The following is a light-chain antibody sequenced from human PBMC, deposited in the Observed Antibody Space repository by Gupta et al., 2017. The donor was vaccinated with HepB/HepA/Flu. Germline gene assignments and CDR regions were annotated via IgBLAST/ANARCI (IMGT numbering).Light chain of an antibody. CDR2: NTK. J-gene: IGLJ2*01. CDR3: VLYVGSVNHVV. V-gene: IGLV8-61*01. CDR1: SGSVSTSYY. Sequence: QTVVTQAPSFSVSPGGTVTRTCGLSSGSVSTSYYPSWCQQTPGQAPRTLIYNTKTRASGVPDRFSGSIIGNKAALTITGTQADDESDYYCVLYVGSVNHVVFGGGTKLTVL.